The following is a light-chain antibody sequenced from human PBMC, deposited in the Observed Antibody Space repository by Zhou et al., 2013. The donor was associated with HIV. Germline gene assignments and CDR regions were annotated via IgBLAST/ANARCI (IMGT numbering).Light chain of an antibody. CDR1: QSVSSSS. J-gene: IGKJ1*01. Sequence: EIVLTQSPGTLSLSPGERATLSCRASQSVSSSSLAWYQQKPGQAPRLLIYGASSRATGIPDRFSGSGSGTDFTLTISRLEPEDFAVFYCQQCGSSPVTFGQGTKVEIK. CDR3: QQCGSSPVT. CDR2: GAS. V-gene: IGKV3-20*01.